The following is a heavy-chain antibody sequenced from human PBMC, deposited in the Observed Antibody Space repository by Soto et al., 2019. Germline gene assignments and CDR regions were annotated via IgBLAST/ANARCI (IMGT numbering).Heavy chain of an antibody. V-gene: IGHV3-23*01. CDR1: GFTFSSYA. CDR3: AKDLRDYSSSSYFDC. Sequence: GSLRLSCAASGFTFSSYAMSWVRQAPGKGLEWVSRISGSGSSTYYADSVEGRFTFSRDNSKNTLYLQMNSLRAEDTAVYYCAKDLRDYSSSSYFDCWGQGTLVTVSS. J-gene: IGHJ4*02. D-gene: IGHD6-6*01. CDR2: ISGSGSST.